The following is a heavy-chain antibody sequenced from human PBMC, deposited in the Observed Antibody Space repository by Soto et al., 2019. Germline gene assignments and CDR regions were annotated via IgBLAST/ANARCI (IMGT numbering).Heavy chain of an antibody. D-gene: IGHD2-2*01. CDR1: GGSISSSSYY. Sequence: SETLSLTCTVSGGSISSSSYYWGWIRQPPGKGLEWIGSIYYSGSTYYNPSLKSRLTMSVDTSKNQFSLKLSSVTAADTAVYYCARERETLYGRATSCLHADAFEIWGQGSMVTVSS. CDR3: ARERETLYGRATSCLHADAFEI. CDR2: IYYSGST. V-gene: IGHV4-39*07. J-gene: IGHJ3*02.